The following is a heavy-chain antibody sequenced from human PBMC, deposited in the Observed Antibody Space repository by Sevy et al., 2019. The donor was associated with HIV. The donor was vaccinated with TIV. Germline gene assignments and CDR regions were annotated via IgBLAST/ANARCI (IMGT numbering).Heavy chain of an antibody. Sequence: GGSLRLSCAASGFTFSSYSMNWVRQAPGKGLEWVSSISSSSSYIYYADSVKGRFTISRDNAKNSLYLQMNILRAEDTAVYYCARKRFGYGSGSNWFDPWGQGTLVTVSS. V-gene: IGHV3-21*01. CDR1: GFTFSSYS. J-gene: IGHJ5*02. D-gene: IGHD3-10*01. CDR2: ISSSSSYI. CDR3: ARKRFGYGSGSNWFDP.